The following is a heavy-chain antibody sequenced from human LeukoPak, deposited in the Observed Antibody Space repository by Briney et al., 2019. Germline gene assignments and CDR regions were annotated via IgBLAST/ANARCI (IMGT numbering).Heavy chain of an antibody. D-gene: IGHD4-17*01. CDR1: GFTFSSYG. CDR3: AKDPPYYGDYYFDY. CDR2: ISYDGSNK. J-gene: IGHJ4*02. Sequence: GGSLRLSCAASGFTFSSYGMHWVRQAPGKGLEWVAVISYDGSNKYYADSVKGRFTISRDNSKNTLYLQMNSLRAEDTAVYYCAKDPPYYGDYYFDYWGQGTLVTVSS. V-gene: IGHV3-30*18.